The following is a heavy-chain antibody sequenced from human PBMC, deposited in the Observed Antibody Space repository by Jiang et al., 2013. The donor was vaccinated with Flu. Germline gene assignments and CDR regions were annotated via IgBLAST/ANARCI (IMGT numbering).Heavy chain of an antibody. CDR3: ARPDVQQLVLSAFDI. D-gene: IGHD6-13*01. V-gene: IGHV4-39*01. CDR2: IYYSGST. J-gene: IGHJ3*02. Sequence: PGLVKPSETLSLTCTVSGGSISSSSYYWGWIRQPPGKGLEWIGSIYYSGSTYYNPSLKSRVTISVDTSKNQFSLKLSSVTAADTAVYYCARPDVQQLVLSAFDIWGQGTMVTVSS. CDR1: GGSISSSSYY.